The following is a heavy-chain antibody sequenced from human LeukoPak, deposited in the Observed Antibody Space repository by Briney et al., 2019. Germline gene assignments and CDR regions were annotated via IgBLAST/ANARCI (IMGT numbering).Heavy chain of an antibody. J-gene: IGHJ5*02. CDR1: GGSISSYY. V-gene: IGHV4-59*01. CDR2: IYYSGST. D-gene: IGHD3-16*02. Sequence: RTSETLSLTCTVSGGSISSYYWSWIRQPPGKGLEWIGYIYYSGSTNYNPSLKSRVTISVDTSKNQFSLKLSSVTAADTAVYYCARDFISERSSWGQGTLVTVSS. CDR3: ARDFISERSS.